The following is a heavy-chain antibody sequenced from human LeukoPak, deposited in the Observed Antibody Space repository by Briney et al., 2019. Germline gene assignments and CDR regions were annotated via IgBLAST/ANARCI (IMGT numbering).Heavy chain of an antibody. V-gene: IGHV4-4*08. CDR2: IYSTGKN. J-gene: IGHJ4*02. Sequence: SYTLSLTCPVSGGSLHRHYWGWIRQPPGKAMNWIGDIYSTGKNNYNPSLTSRVTISLDTSKSHLSLNLTSVLAADTAIYYCVRRDTGWNYFDYWGQGILVTVSS. D-gene: IGHD6-19*01. CDR1: GGSLHRHY. CDR3: VRRDTGWNYFDY.